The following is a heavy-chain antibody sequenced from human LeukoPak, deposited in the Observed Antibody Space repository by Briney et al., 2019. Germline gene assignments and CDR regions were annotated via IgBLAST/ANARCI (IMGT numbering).Heavy chain of an antibody. D-gene: IGHD1-1*01. V-gene: IGHV3-74*01. J-gene: IGHJ3*02. CDR3: ARETNYAFDI. Sequence: GGSLRLSCAASGFTFSNYWTHWVRQTPGKGLVWVSRISSDGSSTSYADSVRGRFTISRDNAKNTLYLQMNSLRAEDPAVYYCARETNYAFDIWGQGTMVTVSS. CDR2: ISSDGSST. CDR1: GFTFSNYW.